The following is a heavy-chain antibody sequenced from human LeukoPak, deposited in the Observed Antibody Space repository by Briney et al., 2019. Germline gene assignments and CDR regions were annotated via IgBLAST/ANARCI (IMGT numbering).Heavy chain of an antibody. CDR1: GFSFSSYW. V-gene: IGHV3-7*01. J-gene: IGHJ1*01. Sequence: GGSLRLSCAASGFSFSSYWMDWVRQAPGKGLEWVANIKQDGSDRYYVDSVKGRFTISRDNAENSLYLQMNSLRAEDTAVYYCATYSSLNRREFQFWGQGTLLTVSS. CDR3: ATYSSLNRREFQF. D-gene: IGHD3-22*01. CDR2: IKQDGSDR.